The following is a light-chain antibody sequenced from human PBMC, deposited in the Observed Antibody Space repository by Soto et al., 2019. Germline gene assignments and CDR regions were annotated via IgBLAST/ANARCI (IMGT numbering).Light chain of an antibody. CDR1: QSVTNN. Sequence: EIVMTQSPTTLSVSPGERATLSCRASQSVTNNLAWYQQRPGQAPRLLIRGASTRDSGVPARFSGSGSGTDFTLTISSLQSEDFAVYYCQQYSDSPITFGPGTKVDLK. V-gene: IGKV3-15*01. J-gene: IGKJ3*01. CDR2: GAS. CDR3: QQYSDSPIT.